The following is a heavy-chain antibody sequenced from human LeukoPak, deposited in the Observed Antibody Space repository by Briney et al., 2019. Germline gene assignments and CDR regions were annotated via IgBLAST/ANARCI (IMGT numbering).Heavy chain of an antibody. J-gene: IGHJ4*02. CDR3: ARAQRGYSGYDPGDYFDY. V-gene: IGHV3-11*01. D-gene: IGHD5-12*01. CDR1: GFTFSDYY. CDR2: ISSSGSTM. Sequence: PGGSLRLSCAASGFTFSDYYMSWIRQAPGKGLEWVSYISSSGSTMYYADSVKGRFTISRDNAKNSLYLQMNSLRAEDTAVYYCARAQRGYSGYDPGDYFDYWGQGTLVTVSS.